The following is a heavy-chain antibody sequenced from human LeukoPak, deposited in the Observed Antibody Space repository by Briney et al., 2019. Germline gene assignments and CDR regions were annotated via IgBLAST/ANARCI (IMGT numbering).Heavy chain of an antibody. D-gene: IGHD6-13*01. J-gene: IGHJ6*03. CDR3: ARGGNSSPYYYYMDV. Sequence: ASVTVSYKASGYTFTIYDINWVRQATGQGLEWMGWMNPNSGNTGYAQKFQGRVTITRNTYISTAYMELSSLRSEDTAVYYCARGGNSSPYYYYMDVWGKGTTVTVSS. CDR2: MNPNSGNT. V-gene: IGHV1-8*03. CDR1: GYTFTIYD.